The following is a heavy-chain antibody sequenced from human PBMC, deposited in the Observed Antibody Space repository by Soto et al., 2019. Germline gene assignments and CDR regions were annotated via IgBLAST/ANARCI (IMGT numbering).Heavy chain of an antibody. D-gene: IGHD6-19*01. J-gene: IGHJ6*02. Sequence: GALRLSCAASGFTFSSYAMSWVRQAPGKGPEWVSAISGSGGSTYYADSVKGRFTISRDNSKNTLYLQMNSLRAEDTAVYYCAKEVAVAGTVYYYYGMDVWGQGTTVTVSS. CDR2: ISGSGGST. CDR1: GFTFSSYA. V-gene: IGHV3-23*01. CDR3: AKEVAVAGTVYYYYGMDV.